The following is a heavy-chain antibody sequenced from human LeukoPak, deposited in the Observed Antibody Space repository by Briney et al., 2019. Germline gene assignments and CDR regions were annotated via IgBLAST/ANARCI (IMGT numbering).Heavy chain of an antibody. V-gene: IGHV4-34*01. D-gene: IGHD3-16*01. Sequence: PSETLSLTCAVYGGSFSDYYWSWIRQPPGKGLEWIGEINHSGSTNYNPSLKSRVTISVDTSKNQFSLNLNSVTAADTAVYYCARALTGRPLGGWGQGTLVTVSS. CDR2: INHSGST. J-gene: IGHJ4*02. CDR1: GGSFSDYY. CDR3: ARALTGRPLGG.